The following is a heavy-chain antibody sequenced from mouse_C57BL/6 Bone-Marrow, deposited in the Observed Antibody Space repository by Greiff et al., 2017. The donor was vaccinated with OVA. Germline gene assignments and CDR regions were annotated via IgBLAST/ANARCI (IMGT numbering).Heavy chain of an antibody. V-gene: IGHV5-6*01. CDR3: AGHPGITTVVAVDY. D-gene: IGHD1-1*01. CDR2: ISSGGSYT. Sequence: EVQLVESGGDLVKPGGSLKLSCAASGFTFSSYGMSWVRQTPDKRLEWVATISSGGSYTYYPASVTGRFTISRDKTKNTLDLQMRSMKSRDTARDYGAGHPGITTVVAVDYGGRGTAPTVTA. J-gene: IGHJ2*01. CDR1: GFTFSSYG.